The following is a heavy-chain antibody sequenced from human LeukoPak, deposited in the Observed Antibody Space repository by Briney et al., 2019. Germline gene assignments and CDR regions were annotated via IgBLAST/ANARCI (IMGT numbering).Heavy chain of an antibody. V-gene: IGHV1-2*02. D-gene: IGHD2-15*01. Sequence: GGSLRLSCAASGYTFTGYYMHWVRQAPGQGLEWMGWINPNSGGTNYAQKFQGRVTMTRDTSISTAYMELSRLRSDDTAVYYCAREVGYCRGGSCPIDASYYYYYMDVWGKGTTVTISS. CDR1: GYTFTGYY. CDR3: AREVGYCRGGSCPIDASYYYYYMDV. CDR2: INPNSGGT. J-gene: IGHJ6*03.